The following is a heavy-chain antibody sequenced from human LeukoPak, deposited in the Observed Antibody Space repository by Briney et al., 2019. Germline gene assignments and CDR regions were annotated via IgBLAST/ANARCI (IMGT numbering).Heavy chain of an antibody. CDR3: ARDPGFSSFDY. J-gene: IGHJ4*02. D-gene: IGHD3-3*02. V-gene: IGHV3-7*01. Sequence: GGSLRLSCAASTLTFSTYWMTWVRQTPGKGLEFVANINQDGSAKNYVGSVKGRFTISRDNAKNSLYLQMNSLRADDTAVYYCARDPGFSSFDYWGQGTLVTVSS. CDR2: INQDGSAK. CDR1: TLTFSTYW.